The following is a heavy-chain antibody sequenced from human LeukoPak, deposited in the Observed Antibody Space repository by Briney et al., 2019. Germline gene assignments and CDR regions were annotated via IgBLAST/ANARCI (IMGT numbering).Heavy chain of an antibody. V-gene: IGHV4-61*02. CDR1: GGSISGGSYY. CDR2: IYTSGST. J-gene: IGHJ3*02. D-gene: IGHD4-17*01. CDR3: ARERSDAFDI. Sequence: SETLSLTCTVSGGSISGGSYYWSWIRQPAGKGLEWIESIYTSGSTNYNPSLKSRVTISVDTSKNQFSLKLSSVTAADTAVYYCARERSDAFDIWGQGTMVTVSS.